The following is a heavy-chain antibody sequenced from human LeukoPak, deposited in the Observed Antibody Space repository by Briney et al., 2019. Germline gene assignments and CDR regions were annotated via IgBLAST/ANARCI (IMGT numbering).Heavy chain of an antibody. CDR3: ARLSGWEAFDI. V-gene: IGHV3-7*01. CDR1: GFTFSSYW. D-gene: IGHD1-26*01. J-gene: IGHJ3*02. Sequence: GGALRLSCAVPGFTFSSYWMSWVRQAPGKGLEWVANIKQDGSEKYYVDSVKGRFTISRDNAKNSLYLQMNSLRAEDTAVYYCARLSGWEAFDIWGQGTMVTVSS. CDR2: IKQDGSEK.